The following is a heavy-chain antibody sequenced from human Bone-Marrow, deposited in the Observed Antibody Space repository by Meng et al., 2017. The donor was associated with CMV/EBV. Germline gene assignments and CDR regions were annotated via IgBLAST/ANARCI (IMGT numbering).Heavy chain of an antibody. CDR2: ISKSGVTI. Sequence: GGSLRLSCAASGFTFSSFEMNWVRQAPGKGLEWVSYISKSGVTIYYADSVEGRFTISRDNAKNSLYLQMNSLRVEATAVYYCARDAGGSGWPSLNDYWGQGTLVTVSS. V-gene: IGHV3-48*03. CDR3: ARDAGGSGWPSLNDY. D-gene: IGHD6-19*01. CDR1: GFTFSSFE. J-gene: IGHJ4*02.